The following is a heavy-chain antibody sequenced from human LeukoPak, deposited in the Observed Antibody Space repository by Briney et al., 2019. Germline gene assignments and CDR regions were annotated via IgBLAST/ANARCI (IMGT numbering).Heavy chain of an antibody. CDR1: GGSFSGYY. Sequence: SETLSLTCAVSGGSFSGYYWSWIRQPPGKGLEWIGEINHSGSTNYNPSLKSRVTISVDTAKNQFSLKLSSVTAADTAAYYCARGEYSSGWYIIYWFDPWGQGTLVTVSS. V-gene: IGHV4-34*01. CDR2: INHSGST. CDR3: ARGEYSSGWYIIYWFDP. D-gene: IGHD6-19*01. J-gene: IGHJ5*02.